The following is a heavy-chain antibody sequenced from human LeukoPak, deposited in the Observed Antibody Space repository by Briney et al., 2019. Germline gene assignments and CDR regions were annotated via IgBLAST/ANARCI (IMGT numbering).Heavy chain of an antibody. V-gene: IGHV3-53*01. CDR2: IYSGGST. CDR3: ARARLSSGYRAFDI. J-gene: IGHJ3*02. CDR1: GFTVSSNY. D-gene: IGHD6-19*01. Sequence: PGGSLRLSCAASGFTVSSNYMSWVRQAPGKGREGGSVIYSGGSTYYPDSVKGRFTISRDNSKNTLYLQMNSLRAEDTAVYYCARARLSSGYRAFDIWGQGTMVTVSS.